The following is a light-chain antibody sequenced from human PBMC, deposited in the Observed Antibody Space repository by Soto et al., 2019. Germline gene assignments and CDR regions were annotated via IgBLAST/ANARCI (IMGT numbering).Light chain of an antibody. Sequence: IGLAQSPGSPSLSSGGRGTLSCRASQSLSSYNLAWYQQKPGQAPRLVIHGASSRATGIPDRFSGSGSGADFALTISRLETDDFALSYCQHYGSSPRITFGLGTRLEIK. CDR3: QHYGSSPRIT. CDR2: GAS. J-gene: IGKJ5*01. CDR1: QSLSSYN. V-gene: IGKV3-20*01.